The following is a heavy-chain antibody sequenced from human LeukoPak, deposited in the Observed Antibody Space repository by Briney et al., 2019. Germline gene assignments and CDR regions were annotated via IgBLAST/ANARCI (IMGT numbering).Heavy chain of an antibody. CDR3: ARDHRRYIAAAGVIDY. CDR2: ISYDGSNK. Sequence: GGSLRLSCAASGFTFSSYAMHWVRQAPGKGLEWVAVISYDGSNKYYADSVKGRFTISRDNSKNTLYLQMNSLRAEDTAVYYCARDHRRYIAAAGVIDYWGQGTLVTVSS. D-gene: IGHD6-13*01. V-gene: IGHV3-30*04. CDR1: GFTFSSYA. J-gene: IGHJ4*02.